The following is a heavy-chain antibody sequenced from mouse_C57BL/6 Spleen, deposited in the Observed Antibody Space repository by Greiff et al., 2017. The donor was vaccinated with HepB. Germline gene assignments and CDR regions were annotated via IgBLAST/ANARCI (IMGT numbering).Heavy chain of an antibody. CDR1: GFTFSSYT. CDR3: ARSIYYYGSSYFYYFDY. CDR2: ISGGGGNT. Sequence: EVMLVESGGGLVKPGGSLKLSCAASGFTFSSYTMSWVRQTPEKRLEWVATISGGGGNTYYPDSVKGRFTISRDNAKNTLYLQMSSLRSEDTALYYCARSIYYYGSSYFYYFDYWGQGTTLTVSS. V-gene: IGHV5-9*01. J-gene: IGHJ2*01. D-gene: IGHD1-1*01.